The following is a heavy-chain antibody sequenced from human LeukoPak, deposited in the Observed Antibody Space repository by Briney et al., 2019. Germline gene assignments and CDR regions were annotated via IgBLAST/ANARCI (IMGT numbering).Heavy chain of an antibody. CDR2: IDPSDSYT. J-gene: IGHJ6*02. D-gene: IGHD3-16*01. CDR1: GYSFTSYW. CDR3: ARQEGEPTVPLGMDV. V-gene: IGHV5-10-1*01. Sequence: GESLKISCKGSGYSFTSYWITWLRQMPGKGLEWMGRIDPSDSYTNYSPSFQGHVTISADKSISTAYLQWSSLKASDTAMYYCARQEGEPTVPLGMDVWGQGTTVTVSS.